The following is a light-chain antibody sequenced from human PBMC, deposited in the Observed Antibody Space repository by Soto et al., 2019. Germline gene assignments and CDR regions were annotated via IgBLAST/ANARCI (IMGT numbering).Light chain of an antibody. CDR2: EVS. CDR1: SSDVGGYNY. V-gene: IGLV2-14*01. CDR3: RSYTNNSPYV. Sequence: QSALTQPASVSGSPGQSITISCTGTSSDVGGYNYVSWYQQHPGKAPKLMIFEVSNRPSGISIRFSGSKSGNTASLTISGLQNEDEDDYYCRSYTNNSPYVFGTGTKVTVL. J-gene: IGLJ1*01.